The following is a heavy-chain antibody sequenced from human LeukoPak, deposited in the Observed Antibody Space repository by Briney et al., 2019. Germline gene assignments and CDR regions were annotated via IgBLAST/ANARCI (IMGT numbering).Heavy chain of an antibody. D-gene: IGHD3-3*01. J-gene: IGHJ4*02. V-gene: IGHV3-30*02. Sequence: GGSLRLSCAASGFTFSSYGMHWVRQAPGKGLEWVAFIRYDGSNKYYADSVKGRFTISRDNSKNTLYLQMNSLRAEDTAVYYCAKHRKGVAFDYWGQGTLVTVSS. CDR2: IRYDGSNK. CDR1: GFTFSSYG. CDR3: AKHRKGVAFDY.